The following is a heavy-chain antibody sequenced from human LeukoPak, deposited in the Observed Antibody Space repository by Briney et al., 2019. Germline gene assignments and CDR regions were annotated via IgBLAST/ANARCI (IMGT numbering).Heavy chain of an antibody. J-gene: IGHJ5*02. D-gene: IGHD1-1*01. Sequence: GASVKVSCKASGYTFTSYDINWLRQATGQGLEWMGWMNPKSGYVGYAQKFQGRVTFTRDTAISTAYMELSSLRSEDTAVYYCARADYEGNNWNGRDWFDPWGQGTLVTVSS. V-gene: IGHV1-8*03. CDR2: MNPKSGYV. CDR3: ARADYEGNNWNGRDWFDP. CDR1: GYTFTSYD.